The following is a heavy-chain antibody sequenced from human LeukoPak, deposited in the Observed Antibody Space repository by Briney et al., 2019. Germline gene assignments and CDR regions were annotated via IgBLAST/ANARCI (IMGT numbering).Heavy chain of an antibody. CDR1: GFTFSGYT. Sequence: GGSLRLSCAASGFTFSGYTMTWVRQAPGKGLEWVSAISTSGTDTYYADSVKGRFTISRDNSKNTLYVQMNSLRAEDTAVYYCTTSTANHDVWGQGTLVTVSS. D-gene: IGHD2/OR15-2a*01. J-gene: IGHJ4*02. CDR2: ISTSGTDT. V-gene: IGHV3-23*01. CDR3: TTSTANHDV.